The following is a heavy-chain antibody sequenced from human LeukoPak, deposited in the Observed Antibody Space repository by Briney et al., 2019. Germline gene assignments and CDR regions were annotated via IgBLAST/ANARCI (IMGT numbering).Heavy chain of an antibody. V-gene: IGHV4-59*01. J-gene: IGHJ4*02. CDR2: IYYSGST. Sequence: PPETLSLTCTVSGGSISSYYWSWIRQPPGKGLEWIGYIYYSGSTNYNPSLKSRVTISVDTSKNQFSLKLSSVTAADTAVYYCARASDYYDSSGSFDYWGQGTLVTVSS. D-gene: IGHD3-22*01. CDR3: ARASDYYDSSGSFDY. CDR1: GGSISSYY.